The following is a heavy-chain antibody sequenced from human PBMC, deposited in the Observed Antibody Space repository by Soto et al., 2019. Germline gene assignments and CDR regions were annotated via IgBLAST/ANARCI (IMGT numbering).Heavy chain of an antibody. J-gene: IGHJ5*02. CDR2: IYYSGST. CDR3: ARTHKSMGYCSGGSCYHKVNWFDP. V-gene: IGHV4-31*01. D-gene: IGHD2-15*01. Sequence: QVQLQESGPGLVKPSQTLSLTCTVSGGSISSGGYYWSWIRQHPGKGLEWIGYIYYSGSTYYNPSLRQQVTISVDTSTSQFSLRLSSVTAADTAVYYCARTHKSMGYCSGGSCYHKVNWFDPWVQGTLVTVSS. CDR1: GGSISSGGYY.